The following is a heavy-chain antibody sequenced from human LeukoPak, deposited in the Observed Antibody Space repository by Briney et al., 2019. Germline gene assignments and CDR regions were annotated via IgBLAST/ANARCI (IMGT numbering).Heavy chain of an antibody. CDR1: GFTFSSYG. D-gene: IGHD2-2*01. CDR3: AKDPSSDLYFDY. Sequence: PGGSLRLSCAASGFTFSSYGIHWVRQAPGKGLEWVAFIRYDGSNKYYADSVKGRFTISRHNSKNTLYLQMNSLRAEDTAVYYCAKDPSSDLYFDYWGQGTLVTVSS. CDR2: IRYDGSNK. V-gene: IGHV3-30*02. J-gene: IGHJ4*02.